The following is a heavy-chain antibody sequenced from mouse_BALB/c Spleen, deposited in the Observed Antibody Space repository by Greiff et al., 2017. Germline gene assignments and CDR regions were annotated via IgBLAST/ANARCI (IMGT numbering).Heavy chain of an antibody. J-gene: IGHJ4*01. CDR2: ISNGGGST. D-gene: IGHD2-3*01. CDR3: ARPYDGYYVDY. CDR1: GFTFSSYT. Sequence: EVKLMESGGGLVQPGGSLKLSCAASGFTFSSYTMSWVRQTPEKRLEWVAYISNGGGSTYYPDTVKGRFTISRDNAKNTLYLQMSSLKSEDTAMYYCARPYDGYYVDYWGQGTSVTVSS. V-gene: IGHV5-12-2*01.